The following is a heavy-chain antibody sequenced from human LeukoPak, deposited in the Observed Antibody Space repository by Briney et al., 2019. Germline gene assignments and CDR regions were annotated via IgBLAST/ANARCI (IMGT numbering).Heavy chain of an antibody. CDR1: GFTFSSYG. V-gene: IGHV3-23*01. Sequence: QPGGSLRLSCAASGFTFSSYGMSWVRQAPGKGLEWVSAISGSGGSTYYADSVKGRFTISRDNSKNTLYLQMNSLRAEDTAVYYCAKGRGYCSGGSCYDFDYWGQGTLVTVSS. J-gene: IGHJ4*02. D-gene: IGHD2-15*01. CDR3: AKGRGYCSGGSCYDFDY. CDR2: ISGSGGST.